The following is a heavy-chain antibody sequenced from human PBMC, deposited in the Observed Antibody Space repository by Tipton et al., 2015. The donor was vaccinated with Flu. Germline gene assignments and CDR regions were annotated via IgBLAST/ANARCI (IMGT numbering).Heavy chain of an antibody. CDR2: VSNTGRT. CDR1: GGSISSYY. V-gene: IGHV4-59*01. CDR3: ARGSTNYYWSFDY. Sequence: TLSLTCTISGGSISSYYWTWIRQSPGKGLEWIGYVSNTGRTNSNPSLQSRVTTSIDTSKNQFSLKLNSVTAADTAIYYCARGSTNYYWSFDYWGQGALVTVSS. J-gene: IGHJ4*02. D-gene: IGHD4/OR15-4a*01.